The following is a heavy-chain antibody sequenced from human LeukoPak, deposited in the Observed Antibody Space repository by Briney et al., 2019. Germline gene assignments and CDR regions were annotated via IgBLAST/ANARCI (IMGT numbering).Heavy chain of an antibody. J-gene: IGHJ6*02. Sequence: ASVKVSCKASVYTFTIYYMHWVRQAPGQGLERMGIINPSVGSTSYAQTFQGSVTMTTDTSTSTVYMELSSLRSEDTAVYYCARGGGPMTSYYYYGMDVWGQGTTVTVSS. V-gene: IGHV1-46*01. CDR1: VYTFTIYY. D-gene: IGHD4-23*01. CDR2: INPSVGST. CDR3: ARGGGPMTSYYYYGMDV.